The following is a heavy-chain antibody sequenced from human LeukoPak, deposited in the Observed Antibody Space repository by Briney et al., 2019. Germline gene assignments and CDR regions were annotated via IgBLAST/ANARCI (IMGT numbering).Heavy chain of an antibody. V-gene: IGHV4-59*12. J-gene: IGHJ4*02. Sequence: SETLSLTCSLSGDTLSTYYWNWIRQTPGRGLEWIGHISLGNTEYNPSLKSRVTISVDTSKNEFYLGLTSVTAADPALYFRERDKSHSYGKYFDPWSQGTLVSVSS. CDR2: ISLGNT. CDR3: ERDKSHSYGKYFDP. CDR1: GDTLSTYY. D-gene: IGHD5-18*01.